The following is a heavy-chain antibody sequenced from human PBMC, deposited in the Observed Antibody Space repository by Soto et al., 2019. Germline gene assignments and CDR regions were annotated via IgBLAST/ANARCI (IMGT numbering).Heavy chain of an antibody. Sequence: PGGSLRLSCAASGFSFNSQAMSWVRQAPGKGLEWVSAISGGGDTTNYVDSVKGRFTISRDNSKNTLYLQMNSLRAEDTAIYYCVKSPLAVSADYWGQGTLVTVS. J-gene: IGHJ4*02. V-gene: IGHV3-23*01. CDR1: GFSFNSQA. CDR3: VKSPLAVSADY. CDR2: ISGGGDTT. D-gene: IGHD6-19*01.